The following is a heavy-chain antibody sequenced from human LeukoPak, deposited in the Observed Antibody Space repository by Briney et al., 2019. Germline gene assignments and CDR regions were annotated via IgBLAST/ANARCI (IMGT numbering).Heavy chain of an antibody. CDR2: IKSKTGGGTT. D-gene: IGHD2-21*02. Sequence: PRGSLRLSCAASGFTFSNAWMSWVRQAPGKGLEWVGRIKSKTGGGTTDYAAPVKGRFTISRDDSKNTLYLQMNSLKTEDTAVYYCTTEQRHIVVVTPHYGMDVWGQGTTVTVSS. V-gene: IGHV3-15*01. CDR3: TTEQRHIVVVTPHYGMDV. J-gene: IGHJ6*02. CDR1: GFTFSNAW.